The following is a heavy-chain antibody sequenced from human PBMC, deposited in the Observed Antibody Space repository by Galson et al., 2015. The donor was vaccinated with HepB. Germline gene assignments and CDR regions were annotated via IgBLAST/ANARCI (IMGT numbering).Heavy chain of an antibody. CDR2: ISAYNGNT. J-gene: IGHJ6*02. Sequence: SVKVSCKASGYTFTSYGISWVRQAPGQGLEWMGWISAYNGNTNYAQKLQGRVTMTTDTSTSTAYMGLRSLRSDDTAVYYCARWGITMVRGVTLGMDVWGQGTTVTVSS. CDR3: ARWGITMVRGVTLGMDV. CDR1: GYTFTSYG. D-gene: IGHD3-10*01. V-gene: IGHV1-18*04.